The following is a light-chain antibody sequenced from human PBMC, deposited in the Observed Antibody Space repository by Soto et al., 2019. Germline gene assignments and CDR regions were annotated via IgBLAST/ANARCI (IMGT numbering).Light chain of an antibody. Sequence: RITQSPSALSSSVGDRVTFICRASQSISNWLAWYQQKPGTAPKVLIYHASNLQSGVPSRFSGSGSGTEFTLTIIRLQPDDFATYYCQQYNRYSFGQVTKVDVK. CDR2: HAS. J-gene: IGKJ1*01. CDR1: QSISNW. V-gene: IGKV1-5*02. CDR3: QQYNRYS.